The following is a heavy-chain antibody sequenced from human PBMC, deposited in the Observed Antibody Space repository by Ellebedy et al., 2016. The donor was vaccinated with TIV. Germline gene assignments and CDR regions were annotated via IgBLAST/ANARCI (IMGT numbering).Heavy chain of an antibody. CDR2: IYYSGST. J-gene: IGHJ3*02. D-gene: IGHD2-2*01. V-gene: IGHV4-31*03. CDR3: ARAPIVVVPADIDAFDI. CDR1: GGSISSGGYY. Sequence: SETLSLTXTVSGGSISSGGYYWSWIRQHPGKGLEWIGYIYYSGSTYYNPSLKSRVTISVDTSKNQFSLKLSSVTAADTAVYYCARAPIVVVPADIDAFDIWGQGTMVTVSS.